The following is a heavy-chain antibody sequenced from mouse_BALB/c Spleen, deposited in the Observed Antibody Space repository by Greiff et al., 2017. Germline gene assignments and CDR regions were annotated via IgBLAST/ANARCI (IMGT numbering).Heavy chain of an antibody. CDR3: AREGYGSSPDY. D-gene: IGHD1-1*01. J-gene: IGHJ2*01. CDR2: ISDGGSYT. V-gene: IGHV5-4*02. Sequence: EVMLVESGGGLVKPGGSLKLSCAASGFTFSDYYMYWVRQTPEKRLEWVATISDGGSYTYYPDSVKGRFTISRDNAKNNLYLQMSSLKSEDTAMYYCAREGYGSSPDYWGQGTTFTVSS. CDR1: GFTFSDYY.